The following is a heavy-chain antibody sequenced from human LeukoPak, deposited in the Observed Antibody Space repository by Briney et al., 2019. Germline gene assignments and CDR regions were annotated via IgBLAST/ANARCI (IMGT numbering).Heavy chain of an antibody. V-gene: IGHV3-21*04. CDR3: AKSRLYCTYGVCYRHNWFDP. J-gene: IGHJ5*02. Sequence: GGSLRLSCAASGFTFSSYSMNWVRQAPGKGLEWVSSISSSSSYIYYADSVKGRFTISRDNAKNSLYLQMNSLRAEDTAMYYCAKSRLYCTYGVCYRHNWFDPWGQGTLVTVSS. CDR2: ISSSSSYI. D-gene: IGHD2-8*01. CDR1: GFTFSSYS.